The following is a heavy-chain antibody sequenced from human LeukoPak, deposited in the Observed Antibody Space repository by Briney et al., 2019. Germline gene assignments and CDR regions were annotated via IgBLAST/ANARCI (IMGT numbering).Heavy chain of an antibody. J-gene: IGHJ3*02. CDR1: GFTFSSYW. CDR3: ARGRYDYVWGSYRSDAFDI. V-gene: IGHV3-74*01. CDR2: INTDGSST. Sequence: GGSLRLSCAASGFTFSSYWMHWVRQAPGKGLVWVSRINTDGSSTSYADSVKGRFTISRDNAKNTLYLQMNSLRAEDTAVYYCARGRYDYVWGSYRSDAFDIWGQGTMVTVSS. D-gene: IGHD3-16*02.